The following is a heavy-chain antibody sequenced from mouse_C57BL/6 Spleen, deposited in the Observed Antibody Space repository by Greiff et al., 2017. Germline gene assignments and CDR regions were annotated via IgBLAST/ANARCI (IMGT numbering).Heavy chain of an antibody. CDR1: GYTFTSYW. V-gene: IGHV1-52*01. J-gene: IGHJ1*03. CDR2: IDPSDSET. D-gene: IGHD1-1*01. CDR3: ARQITTVVATRWYFDV. Sequence: QVQLQQPGAELVRPGSSVKLSCKASGYTFTSYWMHWVKQRPIQGLEWIGNIDPSDSETHYNQKFKDKATLTVDKSSSTAYMQLSSLTSEDSAVYYCARQITTVVATRWYFDVWGTGTTVTVSA.